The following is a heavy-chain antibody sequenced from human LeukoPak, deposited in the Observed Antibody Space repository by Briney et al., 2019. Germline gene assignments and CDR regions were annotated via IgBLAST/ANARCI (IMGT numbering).Heavy chain of an antibody. V-gene: IGHV3-23*01. CDR3: AKWGDFDVLTGYYVPDF. CDR1: GFTSSNYA. J-gene: IGHJ4*02. D-gene: IGHD3-9*01. Sequence: GSLRLSCAASGFTSSNYAMSWVRQAPGKGLEWVSAITGSGGNTYYADSVKGRFTISRDNSKNTLYLQMNSLRDEDTAVYYCAKWGDFDVLTGYYVPDFWGQGTLVTVSS. CDR2: ITGSGGNT.